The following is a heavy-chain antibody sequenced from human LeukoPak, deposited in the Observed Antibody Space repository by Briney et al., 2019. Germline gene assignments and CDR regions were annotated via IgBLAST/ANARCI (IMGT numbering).Heavy chain of an antibody. D-gene: IGHD6-13*01. Sequence: GGSLRLSCAASGFSFRSFAMHWVRQAPGKGLDWVAIIWYDGTNKYYADSVKGRFTISRDNPKNTLFLQMSSLRVEDTAVYYCARAYSSKEIDSWGQGTLVTVSS. CDR3: ARAYSSKEIDS. CDR1: GFSFRSFA. V-gene: IGHV3-33*01. J-gene: IGHJ4*02. CDR2: IWYDGTNK.